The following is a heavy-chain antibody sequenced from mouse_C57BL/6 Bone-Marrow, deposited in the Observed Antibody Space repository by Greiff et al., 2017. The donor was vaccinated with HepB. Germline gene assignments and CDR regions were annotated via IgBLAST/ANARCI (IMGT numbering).Heavy chain of an antibody. Sequence: VQLQQSGPELVKPGASVKISCKASGYTFTDYYMNWVKQSHGKSLEWIGDINPNNGGTSYNQKFKGKATLTVDKSSSTAYMELRSLTSEDSAVYYCARFYYGSRWDFDYWGRGTTLTVSS. CDR1: GYTFTDYY. D-gene: IGHD1-1*01. J-gene: IGHJ2*01. CDR2: INPNNGGT. CDR3: ARFYYGSRWDFDY. V-gene: IGHV1-26*01.